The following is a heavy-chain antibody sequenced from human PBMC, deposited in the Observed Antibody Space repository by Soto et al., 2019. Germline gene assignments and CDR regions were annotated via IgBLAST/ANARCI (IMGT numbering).Heavy chain of an antibody. V-gene: IGHV4-34*01. D-gene: IGHD3-9*01. CDR1: GGSFSGYY. Sequence: SETLSLTCAVYGGSFSGYYWSWIRQPPGKGLEWIGEINHSGSTNYNPSLKSRVTISVDTSKNQFSLKLSSVTAADTAVYYCARGLTAYDILTGYTSQRWFDPWGQGTLVTVSS. CDR2: INHSGST. CDR3: ARGLTAYDILTGYTSQRWFDP. J-gene: IGHJ5*02.